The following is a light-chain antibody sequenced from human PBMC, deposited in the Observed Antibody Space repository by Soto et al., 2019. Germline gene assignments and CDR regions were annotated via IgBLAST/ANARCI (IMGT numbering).Light chain of an antibody. CDR2: GAS. Sequence: EIVMTQSPATLSVSPGERATLSCRASQSVSSNLAWYQQKPGQAPRLLIYGASTRATGFPARFSGSGSGTDFTLTISSLQSADFAVYYCQQHNKWPLTFGGGTKVEI. J-gene: IGKJ4*01. V-gene: IGKV3-15*01. CDR3: QQHNKWPLT. CDR1: QSVSSN.